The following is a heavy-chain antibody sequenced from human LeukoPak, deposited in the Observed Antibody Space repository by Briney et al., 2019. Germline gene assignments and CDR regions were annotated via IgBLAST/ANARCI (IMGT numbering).Heavy chain of an antibody. D-gene: IGHD6-13*01. Sequence: PGGSLRLSCAASGFTFDDYAMHWVRQAPGKGLEWVSGISWNSGSIGYADSVKGRFTVSRDNAKNSLYLQMNSLRADDTALNYCAKDKVGSSSWYPQYFDYWGQGTLVTVSS. V-gene: IGHV3-9*01. CDR3: AKDKVGSSSWYPQYFDY. J-gene: IGHJ4*02. CDR1: GFTFDDYA. CDR2: ISWNSGSI.